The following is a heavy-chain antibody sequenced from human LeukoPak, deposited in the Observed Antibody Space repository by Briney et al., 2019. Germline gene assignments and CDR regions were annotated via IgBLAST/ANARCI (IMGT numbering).Heavy chain of an antibody. V-gene: IGHV3-23*01. CDR1: EFIFISYA. CDR2: ISGSGGST. J-gene: IGHJ4*02. D-gene: IGHD2-8*01. Sequence: GGSLRLSCAASEFIFISYAMSWVRQAPGKGLEWVSTISGSGGSTYYADSVKGRFTISRDNSKNTVYLEMNSLRVEDTGVCYCAKDRCCINDVCHWDFDYWGQGTLVTVSS. CDR3: AKDRCCINDVCHWDFDY.